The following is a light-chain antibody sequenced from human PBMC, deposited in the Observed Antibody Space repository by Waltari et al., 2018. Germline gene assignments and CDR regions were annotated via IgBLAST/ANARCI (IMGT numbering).Light chain of an antibody. V-gene: IGKV3-11*01. CDR1: QSVSSY. J-gene: IGKJ5*01. Sequence: EIVLTQSPATLSLSPGERATLSYRASQSVSSYLAWYQQKPGQAPRLLIYDASKIATGIPARFSGSGSGTDFTLTISSLEPEDFAVYYCQQGINWPLTFGQGTRLEIK. CDR2: DAS. CDR3: QQGINWPLT.